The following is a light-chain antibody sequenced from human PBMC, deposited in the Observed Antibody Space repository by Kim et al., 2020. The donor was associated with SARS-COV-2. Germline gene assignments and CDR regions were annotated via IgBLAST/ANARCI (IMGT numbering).Light chain of an antibody. CDR2: WAS. Sequence: ATINCKSSQSVLYSSNNKNYLAWYQQKPGQPPKLLIYWASTRESGVPERFSGSGSGTDVTLTISSLQAEDVAVYYCQQYYSTPLTFGGGTKVDIK. V-gene: IGKV4-1*01. J-gene: IGKJ4*01. CDR3: QQYYSTPLT. CDR1: QSVLYSSNNKNY.